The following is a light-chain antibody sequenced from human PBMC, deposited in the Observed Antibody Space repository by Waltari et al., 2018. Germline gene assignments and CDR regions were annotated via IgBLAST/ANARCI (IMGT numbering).Light chain of an antibody. Sequence: QSALTQPASVSGSPGQSIAISCSGSSTDIGAHDFVSWYQQHPAIAPKLIIFDVSSRPSGISYRFSGSKFGNTASLTIFGLQAEDEADYYCSSYTRGRTYVFGSGTKVTVL. V-gene: IGLV2-14*03. CDR3: SSYTRGRTYV. CDR2: DVS. J-gene: IGLJ1*01. CDR1: STDIGAHDF.